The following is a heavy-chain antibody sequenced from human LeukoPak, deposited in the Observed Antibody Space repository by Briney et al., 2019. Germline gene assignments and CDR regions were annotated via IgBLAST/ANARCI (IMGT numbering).Heavy chain of an antibody. CDR1: GGSISSSNW. J-gene: IGHJ4*02. V-gene: IGHV4-4*02. Sequence: SGTLSLTCAVSGGSISSSNWWSWVRQPPGKGLEWIGEIYHSGSTNYNPSLKSRVAISVDKSKNQFSLKLSSVTAADTAVYYCAKDSYGSGSYWDYWGQGTLVTVSS. D-gene: IGHD3-10*01. CDR2: IYHSGST. CDR3: AKDSYGSGSYWDY.